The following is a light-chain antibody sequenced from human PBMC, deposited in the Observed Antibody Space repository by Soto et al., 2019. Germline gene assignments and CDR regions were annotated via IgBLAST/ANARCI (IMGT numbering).Light chain of an antibody. V-gene: IGKV3-20*01. J-gene: IGKJ4*01. CDR2: GAS. CDR3: QQYGSSLAVT. Sequence: EIVLTQSPGTLSLSPGERATLSCRASQSVSSSYLAWYQQKPGQAPRLLIYGASSRATGIPDRFSGSGSGTDFTLTSSRLEPEDFAVYYCQQYGSSLAVTFGGGTKVEIK. CDR1: QSVSSSY.